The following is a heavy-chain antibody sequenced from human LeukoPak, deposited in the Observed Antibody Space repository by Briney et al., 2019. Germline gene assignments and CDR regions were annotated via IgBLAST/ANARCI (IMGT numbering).Heavy chain of an antibody. CDR2: ISSSSSYI. CDR1: GFIFSSYT. V-gene: IGHV3-21*01. J-gene: IGHJ5*02. CDR3: AREWTSNRQPWFDP. Sequence: AAGSLRLSCAASGFIFSSYTRNWVRQAPGKGLEWVSSISSSSSYIYYADSAKGRFTISRDNAKNSLYLQMNSLRAEDTAVYYCAREWTSNRQPWFDPRGQGTLVTVCS. D-gene: IGHD2-2*01.